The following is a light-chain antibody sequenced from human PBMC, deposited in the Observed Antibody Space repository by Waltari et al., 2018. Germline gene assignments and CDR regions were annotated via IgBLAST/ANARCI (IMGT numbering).Light chain of an antibody. V-gene: IGKV3-20*01. J-gene: IGKJ2*01. CDR3: QQFGSSPRGT. CDR1: QSLSSGY. CDR2: GSS. Sequence: IVLTQSPGNLSLSPGDTGTLSCRASQSLSSGYLACYQQRPGQAPRLLIYGSSNRATGIPDRFSGSGSGTHFTLIISGLEPEDSAVYYCQQFGSSPRGTFGQGTKLEIK.